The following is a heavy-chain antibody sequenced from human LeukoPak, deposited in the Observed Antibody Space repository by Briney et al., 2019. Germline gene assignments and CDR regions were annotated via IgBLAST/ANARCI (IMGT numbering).Heavy chain of an antibody. J-gene: IGHJ4*02. CDR1: GFTFSSYA. CDR2: IHSSGNT. D-gene: IGHD3-22*01. V-gene: IGHV4-39*01. Sequence: GSLRLSCAASGFTFSSYAMSWIRQPPGKGLEWIGSIHSSGNTYYNPSLKSRVTISVDTSKNHFSLKLSSVTAADRAVYYCAKHEGSYYDKSGYTFDFWGQGTLVTVSS. CDR3: AKHEGSYYDKSGYTFDF.